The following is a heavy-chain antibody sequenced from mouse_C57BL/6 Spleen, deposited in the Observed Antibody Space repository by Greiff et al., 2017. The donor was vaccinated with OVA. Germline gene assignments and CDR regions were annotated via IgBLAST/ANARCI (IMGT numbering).Heavy chain of an antibody. D-gene: IGHD1-1*01. CDR3: ARAAFTTVVATRGYYAMDY. V-gene: IGHV1-82*01. CDR1: GYAFSSSW. J-gene: IGHJ4*01. Sequence: QVQLKQSGPELVKPGASVKISCKASGYAFSSSWMNWVKQRPGKGLEWIGRIYPGDGDTNYNGKFKGKATLTADTSSSTAYMQLSSLTSEDSAVYFCARAAFTTVVATRGYYAMDYWGQGTSVTVSS. CDR2: IYPGDGDT.